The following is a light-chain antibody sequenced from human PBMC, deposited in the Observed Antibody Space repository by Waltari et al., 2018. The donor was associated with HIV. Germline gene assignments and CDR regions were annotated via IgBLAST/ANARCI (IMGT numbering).Light chain of an antibody. CDR3: QTWGTGIRV. Sequence: QLVLTQSPSASASLGASVKLTCTLSSGHSSYAIAWHQQQPEKGPRYLMKLNSDGSHSKGDGIPDRVSGSSSGAARYLTISSLQSEDEADYYCQTWGTGIRVFGGGTKLTVL. J-gene: IGLJ2*01. V-gene: IGLV4-69*01. CDR2: LNSDGSH. CDR1: SGHSSYA.